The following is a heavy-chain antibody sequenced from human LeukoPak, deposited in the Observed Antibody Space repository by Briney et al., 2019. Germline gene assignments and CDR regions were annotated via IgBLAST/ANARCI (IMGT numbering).Heavy chain of an antibody. CDR1: GYTFTGYH. D-gene: IGHD2-2*01. J-gene: IGHJ4*02. CDR3: ARDYCSSTSCLFDC. Sequence: ASVKVSYKASGYTFTGYHMHWVRQAPGQGLEWMGRINPNSGDTNYAQKFQGRVTMTRDTSISTAYMELSRLRSDDTAVYYCARDYCSSTSCLFDCWGRGTLVTVSS. V-gene: IGHV1-2*06. CDR2: INPNSGDT.